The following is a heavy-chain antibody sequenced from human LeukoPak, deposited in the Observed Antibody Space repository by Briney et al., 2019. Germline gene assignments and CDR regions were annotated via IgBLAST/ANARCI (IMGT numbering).Heavy chain of an antibody. V-gene: IGHV1-69*13. CDR2: IIPIFGTA. CDR1: GYTFTGYY. Sequence: GASVKVSCKASGYTFTGYYMHWVRQAPGQGLEWMGGIIPIFGTANYAQKFQGRVTITADESTSTAYMELSSLRSEDTAVYYCARDSHWDPPDIVVVPAAMHSGAFDIWGQGTMVTVSS. CDR3: ARDSHWDPPDIVVVPAAMHSGAFDI. J-gene: IGHJ3*02. D-gene: IGHD2-2*01.